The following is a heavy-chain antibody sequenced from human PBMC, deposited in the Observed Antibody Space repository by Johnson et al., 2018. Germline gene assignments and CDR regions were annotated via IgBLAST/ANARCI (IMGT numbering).Heavy chain of an antibody. CDR2: LIPIFGTA. CDR3: AGDGVVGDGYNSDAFDI. D-gene: IGHD5-24*01. V-gene: IGHV1-69*01. J-gene: IGHJ3*02. CDR1: GGTFSSYA. Sequence: VQLVESGAEVKKPGSSVKVSCKASGGTFSSYAISWVRQAPGQGLEWMGGLIPIFGTANYAQKFQGRVTITADESTSTAYMELSSLRSEGTAVYYCAGDGVVGDGYNSDAFDIWGQGTMVTVSS.